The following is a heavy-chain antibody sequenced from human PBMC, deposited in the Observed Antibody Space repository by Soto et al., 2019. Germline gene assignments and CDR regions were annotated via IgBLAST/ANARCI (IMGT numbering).Heavy chain of an antibody. V-gene: IGHV1-18*01. CDR2: ISAYNGNT. J-gene: IGHJ6*02. CDR1: GYTFTSYG. CDR3: ARDAPSKILVYYYYGMDV. Sequence: ASVKVSCKASGYTFTSYGISWVRQAPGQGLEWMGWISAYNGNTNYAQKLQGRVTMTTDTSTSTAYMELRSLRSDDTAVYYCARDAPSKILVYYYYGMDVWGQGTKVTVYS. D-gene: IGHD2-15*01.